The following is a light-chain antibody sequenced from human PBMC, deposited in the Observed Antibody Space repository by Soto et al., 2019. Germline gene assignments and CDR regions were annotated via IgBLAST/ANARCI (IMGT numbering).Light chain of an antibody. V-gene: IGKV1D-12*01. CDR3: QQANSFPRT. CDR1: QAISTW. J-gene: IGKJ1*01. CDR2: AAS. Sequence: DIQMTQSPSSVSASVGDRVTITCRASQAISTWLAWYQQKPGKAPKLLIYAASNLQTGVPSRLSGSGSGTDFTLTLSSLQPEDFATYYCQQANSFPRTFGQGTTVQIK.